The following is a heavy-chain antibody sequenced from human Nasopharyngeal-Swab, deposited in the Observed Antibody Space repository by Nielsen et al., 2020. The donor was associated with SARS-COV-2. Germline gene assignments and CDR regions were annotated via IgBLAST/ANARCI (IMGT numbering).Heavy chain of an antibody. D-gene: IGHD6-13*01. J-gene: IGHJ5*02. CDR3: AKGVVGIAAAGDWFDP. CDR1: GFTFRNAW. Sequence: GESLKISCAASGFTFRNAWMSWVRQAPGKGLEWVGRIYSKTDGATTEYAAPVKGRFSISRDDSKDTLYLQMNSLKTEDTAVYYCAKGVVGIAAAGDWFDPWGQGTLVTVSS. V-gene: IGHV3-15*01. CDR2: IYSKTDGATT.